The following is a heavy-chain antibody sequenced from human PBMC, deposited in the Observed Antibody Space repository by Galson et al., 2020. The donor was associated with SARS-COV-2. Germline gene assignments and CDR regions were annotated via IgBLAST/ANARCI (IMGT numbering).Heavy chain of an antibody. CDR2: TYYRSQWST. V-gene: IGHV6-1*01. J-gene: IGHJ3*02. Sequence: SQTLSLTCAISGDSVSSNSAAWNWIRQSPSRGLEWLGRTYYRSQWSTDYAVSVKSRITINPDASKNQFSLQLNSVTPEDTAIYYCAGRVAGAGSLHIWGQGTMVIVSS. D-gene: IGHD6-13*01. CDR1: GDSVSSNSAA. CDR3: AGRVAGAGSLHI.